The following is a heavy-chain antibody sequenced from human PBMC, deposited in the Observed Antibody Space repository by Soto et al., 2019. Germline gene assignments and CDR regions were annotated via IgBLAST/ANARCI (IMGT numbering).Heavy chain of an antibody. D-gene: IGHD4-17*01. CDR2: ISGSGGST. Sequence: GGSLRLSCAASGFTFSSYAMSWVRQAPGKGLEWVSAISGSGGSTYYADSVKGRFTISRDNSKNTLYLQMNSLRAEDTAVYYCAKAPKDYGDYVPGWYFDLWGRGTLVTVSS. CDR1: GFTFSSYA. J-gene: IGHJ2*01. CDR3: AKAPKDYGDYVPGWYFDL. V-gene: IGHV3-23*01.